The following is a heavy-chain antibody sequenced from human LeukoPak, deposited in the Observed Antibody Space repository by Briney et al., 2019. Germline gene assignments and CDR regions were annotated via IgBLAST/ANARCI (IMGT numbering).Heavy chain of an antibody. Sequence: PGGSLRLSCAASGFTFSTYSMNWVRQAPGKGLEWVSSISESAGRTYYADSVKGRFTISRDNSKNTVSLQMNSLRADDTAIYYCARDGEPRYWGSGYYYGMDVWGQGATVTVSS. CDR1: GFTFSTYS. J-gene: IGHJ6*02. CDR2: ISESAGRT. D-gene: IGHD7-27*01. V-gene: IGHV3-23*01. CDR3: ARDGEPRYWGSGYYYGMDV.